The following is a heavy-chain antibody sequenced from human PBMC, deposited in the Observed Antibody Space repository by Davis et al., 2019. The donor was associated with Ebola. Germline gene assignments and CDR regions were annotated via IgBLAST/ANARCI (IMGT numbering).Heavy chain of an antibody. CDR1: GFTFSSYW. CDR2: IKQDGSEK. D-gene: IGHD2-2*01. Sequence: GESLKISCAASGFTFSSYWMSWVRQAPGKGLEWVANIKQDGSEKYYVDSVKGRFTISRDNAKNSLYLQMNSLRAEDTAVYYCARDAYGCSSTSCYYYYGMDVWGQGTTVTVSS. CDR3: ARDAYGCSSTSCYYYYGMDV. V-gene: IGHV3-7*01. J-gene: IGHJ6*02.